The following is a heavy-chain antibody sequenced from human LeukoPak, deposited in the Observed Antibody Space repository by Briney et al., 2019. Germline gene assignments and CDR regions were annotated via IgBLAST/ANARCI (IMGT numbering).Heavy chain of an antibody. Sequence: PGGSLRLSCAASGFTFSSYRMNWVRQAGGPGLEWVSYISRRSSTTYYADSVKGRFTISRDNAKNSLYLQMDSLRDEDTAVYYCAKDREYSYVYDAFDIWGQGTLVTVSS. CDR1: GFTFSSYR. CDR2: ISRRSSTT. D-gene: IGHD3-16*01. V-gene: IGHV3-48*02. CDR3: AKDREYSYVYDAFDI. J-gene: IGHJ3*02.